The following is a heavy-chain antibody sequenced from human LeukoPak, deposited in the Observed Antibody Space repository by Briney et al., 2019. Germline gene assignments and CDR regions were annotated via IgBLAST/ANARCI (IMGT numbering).Heavy chain of an antibody. J-gene: IGHJ6*03. CDR2: IYYSGST. CDR1: GGSISSYY. D-gene: IGHD3-10*01. CDR3: ARVSGSGRGYYYYHYMDV. Sequence: PSETLSLTCTVSGGSISSYYWSWIRQPPGKGLEWIGYIYYSGSTNYNPSLKSRVTISVDTSKNQFSLKLSSVTAADPAVYYCARVSGSGRGYYYYHYMDVWGKGTTVTISS. V-gene: IGHV4-59*01.